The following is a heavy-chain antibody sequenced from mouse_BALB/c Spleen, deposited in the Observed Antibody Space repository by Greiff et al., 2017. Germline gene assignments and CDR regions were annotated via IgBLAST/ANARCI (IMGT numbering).Heavy chain of an antibody. CDR3: ARDDYGTFFDY. CDR2: ISSGSSTI. J-gene: IGHJ2*01. V-gene: IGHV5-17*02. CDR1: GFTFSSFG. D-gene: IGHD2-4*01. Sequence: EVKVVESGGGLVQPGGSRKLSCAASGFTFSSFGMHWVRQAPEKGLEWVAYISSGSSTIYYADTVKGRFTISRDNPKNTLFLQMTSLRSEDTAMYYCARDDYGTFFDYWGQGTTLTVSS.